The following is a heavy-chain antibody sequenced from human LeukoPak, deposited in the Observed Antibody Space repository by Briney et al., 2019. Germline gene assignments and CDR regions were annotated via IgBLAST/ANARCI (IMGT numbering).Heavy chain of an antibody. CDR2: IRYDGSNK. J-gene: IGHJ3*02. V-gene: IGHV3-30*02. CDR3: ARARSSYGYGDAFDI. Sequence: GGSLRLSCAASGFTFSSYGMHWVRQAPGKGLEWVAFIRYDGSNKYYADSVKDRFAISRDNSKNTLYLQMNSLRAEDTAVYYCARARSSYGYGDAFDIWGQGTMVTVSS. D-gene: IGHD5-18*01. CDR1: GFTFSSYG.